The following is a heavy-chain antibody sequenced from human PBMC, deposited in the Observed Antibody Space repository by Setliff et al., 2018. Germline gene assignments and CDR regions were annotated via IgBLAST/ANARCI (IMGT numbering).Heavy chain of an antibody. J-gene: IGHJ3*02. V-gene: IGHV1-2*06. Sequence: ASVKVSCKASGYTFTGYYMYWVRQAPGQGLEWMGRINPSSGATIYAQKFQGRITMTSDTSISTAYMELGRLRSDDTAVYFCARDGGGDSDAFDIWGQGTMVTVSS. CDR1: GYTFTGYY. CDR2: INPSSGAT. CDR3: ARDGGGDSDAFDI. D-gene: IGHD3-16*01.